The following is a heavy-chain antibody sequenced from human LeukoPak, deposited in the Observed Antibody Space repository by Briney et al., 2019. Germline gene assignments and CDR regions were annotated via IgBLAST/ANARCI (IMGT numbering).Heavy chain of an antibody. D-gene: IGHD1-26*01. CDR3: GKDKVPDGRWDVDY. J-gene: IGHJ4*02. Sequence: GGSLRLSCAASGFTFRTYTMNWVRQAPGKGLEWVSAIIGTDNKYYADSVKGRLTISRDNSKNTLYLQMNDLRADDTAVYYCGKDKVPDGRWDVDYWGLGTPVTVSS. CDR2: IIGTDNK. CDR1: GFTFRTYT. V-gene: IGHV3-23*01.